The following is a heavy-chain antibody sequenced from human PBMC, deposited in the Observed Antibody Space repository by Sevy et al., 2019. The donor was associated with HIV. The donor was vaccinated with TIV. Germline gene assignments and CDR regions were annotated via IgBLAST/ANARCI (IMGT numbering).Heavy chain of an antibody. V-gene: IGHV4-59*12. CDR2: IYYRGST. D-gene: IGHD6-19*01. CDR3: ASHMVPSSGGYGMDV. Sequence: SETLSLTCTVSGGSISSYYWSWIRQPPGKGLEWIGYIYYRGSTNYKPSLKSRVTISVDISKNQVSLKLSSVTVADTAVYYCASHMVPSSGGYGMDVWGRGTTVTVSS. J-gene: IGHJ6*02. CDR1: GGSISSYY.